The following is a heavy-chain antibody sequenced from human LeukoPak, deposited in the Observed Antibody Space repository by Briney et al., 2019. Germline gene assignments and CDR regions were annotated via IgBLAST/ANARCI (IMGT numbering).Heavy chain of an antibody. CDR3: ARLHSGRYYGDAFDI. D-gene: IGHD1-26*01. CDR1: GFTFSNYW. CDR2: IKEEGSEK. V-gene: IGHV3-7*03. J-gene: IGHJ3*02. Sequence: GGSLRLSCLVSGFTFSNYWITWVRQAPGKGLEWVANIKEEGSEKYYVDSVRGRFTVSRDNAKNSLYLQMNSLRAEDTAVYYCARLHSGRYYGDAFDIWGQGTMVTVSS.